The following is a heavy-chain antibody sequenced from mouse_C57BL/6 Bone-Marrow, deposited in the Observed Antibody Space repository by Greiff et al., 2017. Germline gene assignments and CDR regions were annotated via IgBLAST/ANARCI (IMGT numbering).Heavy chain of an antibody. V-gene: IGHV1-81*01. CDR3: ARRVYYGSTFYYAMDY. D-gene: IGHD1-1*01. CDR2: IYPRSGNT. CDR1: GYTFTSYG. J-gene: IGHJ4*01. Sequence: VQLQQSGAELARPGASVKLSCKASGYTFTSYGISWVKQRTGQGLEWIGEIYPRSGNTYYNEKFKGKATLTADKSSSTAYMELRSLTSEDSAVYFCARRVYYGSTFYYAMDYWGQGTSVTVSS.